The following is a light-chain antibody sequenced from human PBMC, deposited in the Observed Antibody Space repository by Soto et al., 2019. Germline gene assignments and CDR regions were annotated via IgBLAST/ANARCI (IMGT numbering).Light chain of an antibody. CDR2: DVS. J-gene: IGKJ1*01. V-gene: IGKV1-5*01. CDR3: QQYNKWPPT. CDR1: QNIERW. Sequence: DIQMTQSPSTLSASVGDRVTITCRASQNIERWLAWYQQKPGKAPKLLLYDVSSLESGVPSRFSGSRSGTEFTLTISSLQSGDFAVYHCQQYNKWPPTFGQGTKVDIK.